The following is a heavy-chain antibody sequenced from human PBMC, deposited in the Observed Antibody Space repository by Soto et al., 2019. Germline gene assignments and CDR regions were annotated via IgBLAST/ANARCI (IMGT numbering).Heavy chain of an antibody. J-gene: IGHJ3*02. CDR1: GYTFTGYY. CDR2: INPNSGGT. V-gene: IGHV1-2*02. Sequence: GASVKVSCKASGYTFTGYYMNWVRQAPGQGLEWMGWINPNSGGTNYAQKFQGRVTMTRDTSISTAYMELSRLRSDDTTVYYCARYYYDSSGYYSPSPPDNAFDIWGQGTMVTVSS. CDR3: ARYYYDSSGYYSPSPPDNAFDI. D-gene: IGHD3-22*01.